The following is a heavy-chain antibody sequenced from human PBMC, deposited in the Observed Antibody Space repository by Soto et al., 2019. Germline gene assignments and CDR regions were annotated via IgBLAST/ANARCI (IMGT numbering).Heavy chain of an antibody. V-gene: IGHV4-59*01. D-gene: IGHD6-13*01. Sequence: SQTLSLTCTGSVGSISRFYRSWFRQTLGKGLEWIGYIYYSGSTNYNPSLKSRVTISVDTSKNQFSLKLSSVTAADTAVYYCARDSGRGSWYDVDYYYGMDVWGQGTTVT. CDR3: ARDSGRGSWYDVDYYYGMDV. J-gene: IGHJ6*02. CDR1: VGSISRFY. CDR2: IYYSGST.